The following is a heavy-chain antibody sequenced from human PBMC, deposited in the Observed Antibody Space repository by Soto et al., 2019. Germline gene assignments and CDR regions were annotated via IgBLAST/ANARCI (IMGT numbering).Heavy chain of an antibody. CDR2: IYSGGST. J-gene: IGHJ5*02. D-gene: IGHD6-6*01. Sequence: PGGSLRLSCAASGFTVSSNYMSWVRQAPGKGLEWVSVIYSGGSTYYADSVKGRFTISRDNSKNTLYLQMNSLRAEDTAVYYCARGKFEYSSTTTGEENWFDPWGQGTLVTVSS. V-gene: IGHV3-66*01. CDR3: ARGKFEYSSTTTGEENWFDP. CDR1: GFTVSSNY.